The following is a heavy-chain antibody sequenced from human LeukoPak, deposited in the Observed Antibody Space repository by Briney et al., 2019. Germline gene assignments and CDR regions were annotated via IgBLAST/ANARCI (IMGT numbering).Heavy chain of an antibody. V-gene: IGHV1-69*05. CDR2: IIPIFSTA. CDR1: GGTFSSYA. CDR3: AVPPGQLGPQNYYYYVDV. Sequence: ASVKASCKASGGTFSSYAISWVRQAPGQKLEWMGGIIPIFSTANYAQKFQGRVTITTDESTSTAYMEMGSLRSEDTAVYYCAVPPGQLGPQNYYYYVDVWGKGTTVTVSS. D-gene: IGHD6-13*01. J-gene: IGHJ6*03.